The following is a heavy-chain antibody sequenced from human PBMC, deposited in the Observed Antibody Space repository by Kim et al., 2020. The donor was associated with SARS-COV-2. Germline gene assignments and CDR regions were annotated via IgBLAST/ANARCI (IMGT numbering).Heavy chain of an antibody. J-gene: IGHJ6*02. V-gene: IGHV3-33*01. CDR3: ARDLVSEDLSSGSTYYYYGMDV. CDR1: GFTFSSYG. D-gene: IGHD3-22*01. CDR2: IWYDGSNK. Sequence: GGSLRLSCAASGFTFSSYGMHWVRQAPGKGLEWVAVIWYDGSNKYYADSVKGRFTISRDNSKNTLYLQMNSLRAEDTAVYYCARDLVSEDLSSGSTYYYYGMDVWGQGTTVTVSS.